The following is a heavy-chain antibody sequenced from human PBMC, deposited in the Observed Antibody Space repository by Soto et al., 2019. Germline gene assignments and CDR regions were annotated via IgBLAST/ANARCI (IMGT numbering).Heavy chain of an antibody. CDR2: INHSGST. D-gene: IGHD3-3*01. CDR1: GGSFSGYY. V-gene: IGHV4-34*01. CDR3: ARRAIFGVVRTRFDP. J-gene: IGHJ5*02. Sequence: SETLSLTCAVYGGSFSGYYWSWIRQPPGKGLEWIGEINHSGSTNYNPSLKSRVTISVDTSKNQFSLKLSSVTAADTAVYYCARRAIFGVVRTRFDPWGQGTLVTVSS.